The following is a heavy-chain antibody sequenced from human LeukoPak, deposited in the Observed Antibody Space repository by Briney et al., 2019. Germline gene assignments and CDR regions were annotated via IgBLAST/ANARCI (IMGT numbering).Heavy chain of an antibody. CDR3: ARLSQFGVLRFSYYMDV. V-gene: IGHV4-34*01. Sequence: SETLSLTCAVYGGSFRGYYWSWIRQPPGKGLEGIGEINHSGSTNYNPSLKSRVTISVDTSKNQFSLKLSSVTAADTAVYYCARLSQFGVLRFSYYMDVWGKGTTVTVSS. CDR2: INHSGST. D-gene: IGHD3-3*01. CDR1: GGSFRGYY. J-gene: IGHJ6*03.